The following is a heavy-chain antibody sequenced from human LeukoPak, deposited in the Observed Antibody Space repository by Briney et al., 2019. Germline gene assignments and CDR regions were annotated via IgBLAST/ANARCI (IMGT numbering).Heavy chain of an antibody. CDR1: GFMFSSNW. CDR3: VKNDGWFHLAQ. D-gene: IGHD6-19*01. CDR2: IKNDGSET. V-gene: IGHV3-7*03. Sequence: GGSLRLSCAASGFMFSSNWMSWVRLAPGKGLEWVGHIKNDGSETYYLDSLKGRFSISRDNTNNALYLQMNSLRVEDTAVYYCVKNDGWFHLAQWGQGTLVTVSS. J-gene: IGHJ4*02.